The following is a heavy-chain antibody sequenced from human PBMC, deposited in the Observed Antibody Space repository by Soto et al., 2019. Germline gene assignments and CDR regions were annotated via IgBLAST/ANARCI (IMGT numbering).Heavy chain of an antibody. J-gene: IGHJ4*02. D-gene: IGHD5-18*01. CDR1: GGSISSYY. CDR2: IYYSGST. CDR3: ARVSQRYSYGNVDY. V-gene: IGHV4-59*01. Sequence: KPSETLSLTCTVSGGSISSYYWSWIRQPPGKGLEWIGYIYYSGSTNYNPSLKSRVTISVDTSKNQFSLKLSSVTAADTAVYYCARVSQRYSYGNVDYWGQGTLVTVSS.